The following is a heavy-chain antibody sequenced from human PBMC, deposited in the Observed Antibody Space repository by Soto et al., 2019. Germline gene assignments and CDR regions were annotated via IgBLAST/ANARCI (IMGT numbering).Heavy chain of an antibody. Sequence: SVKVSCKASGGTFSSHTISWVRQAPGQGLEWMGRIIPILGIANYAQKFQGRVTITADKSTSTAYMELSSLRSEDTAVYYCARDQGQQLALYYYYYYMDVWGKGTTVTVSS. CDR1: GGTFSSHT. CDR3: ARDQGQQLALYYYYYYMDV. J-gene: IGHJ6*03. D-gene: IGHD6-13*01. CDR2: IIPILGIA. V-gene: IGHV1-69*04.